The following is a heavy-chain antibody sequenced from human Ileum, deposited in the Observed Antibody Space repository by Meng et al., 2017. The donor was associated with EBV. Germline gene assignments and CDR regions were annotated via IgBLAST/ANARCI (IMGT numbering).Heavy chain of an antibody. D-gene: IGHD3-10*01. J-gene: IGHJ4*02. Sequence: QGQLPLSGPGLVKPAGTLSVTCAVSVGTISSLCVCRWVRPPPGKVLAWIGVISYGGFINYTPSFKSRVTISIDASKNQSSLRLTSVTAADTAVYYCANFHHDRSAVYRDYWGQGTLVTVSS. CDR2: ISYGGFI. V-gene: IGHV4-4*02. CDR1: VGTISSLCV. CDR3: ANFHHDRSAVYRDY.